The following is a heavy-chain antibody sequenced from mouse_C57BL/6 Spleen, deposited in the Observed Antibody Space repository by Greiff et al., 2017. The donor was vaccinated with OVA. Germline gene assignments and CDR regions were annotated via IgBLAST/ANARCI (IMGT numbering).Heavy chain of an antibody. CDR3: ARTGRRGDFDV. J-gene: IGHJ1*03. D-gene: IGHD1-1*01. V-gene: IGHV2-2*01. CDR1: GFSLTSYG. Sequence: QVQLKESGPGLVQPSQSLSITCTVSGFSLTSYGVHWVRQSPGKGLEWLGVIWSGGSTDYNAAFISRLSISKDNSKSQVFFKMNSLQADDTAIYYCARTGRRGDFDVWGTGTTVTVSS. CDR2: IWSGGST.